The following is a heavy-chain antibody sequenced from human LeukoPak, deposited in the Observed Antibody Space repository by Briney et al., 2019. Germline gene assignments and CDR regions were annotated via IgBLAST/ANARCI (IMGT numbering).Heavy chain of an antibody. Sequence: ASVKVSCKASGYTFTGYYMHWVRQAPGQGLEWMGWINPNSGGTNYAQKFQGRVTMTRDTSISTAYMELSRLRSDDTAVYYCARDSKHYYDSSGYYPGWFDPWGQGTLVTVSS. V-gene: IGHV1-2*02. CDR1: GYTFTGYY. J-gene: IGHJ5*02. CDR2: INPNSGGT. CDR3: ARDSKHYYDSSGYYPGWFDP. D-gene: IGHD3-22*01.